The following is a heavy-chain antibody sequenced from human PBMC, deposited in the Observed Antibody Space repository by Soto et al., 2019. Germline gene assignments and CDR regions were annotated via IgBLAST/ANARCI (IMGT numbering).Heavy chain of an antibody. CDR3: AKDSPLPGYEFDY. J-gene: IGHJ4*02. CDR2: ISYDGSNK. Sequence: GGSLRLSCAASGFPFSSYGMHWVRQAPGKGLEWVAVISYDGSNKYYADSVKGRFTISRDNSKNTLYLQMNSLRAEDTAVYYCAKDSPLPGYEFDYWGQGTLVTVSS. CDR1: GFPFSSYG. D-gene: IGHD1-1*01. V-gene: IGHV3-30*18.